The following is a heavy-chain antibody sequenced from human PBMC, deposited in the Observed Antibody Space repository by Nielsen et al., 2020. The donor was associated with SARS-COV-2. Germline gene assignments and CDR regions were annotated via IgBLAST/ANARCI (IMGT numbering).Heavy chain of an antibody. Sequence: ASVKVSCKASGGTFSSYAISWVRQAPGQGLEWMGIINPSGGSTSYAQKFQGRVTMTRDTSTSTVYMELSSLRSEDTAVYYCARSMSGYDSYYYYGMDVWGQGTTVTVSS. CDR3: ARSMSGYDSYYYYGMDV. V-gene: IGHV1-46*01. CDR2: INPSGGST. D-gene: IGHD5-12*01. J-gene: IGHJ6*02. CDR1: GGTFSSYA.